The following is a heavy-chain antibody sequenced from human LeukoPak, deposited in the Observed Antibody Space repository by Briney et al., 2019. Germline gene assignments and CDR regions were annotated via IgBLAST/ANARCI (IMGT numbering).Heavy chain of an antibody. CDR1: GFTFSSYS. V-gene: IGHV3-48*01. CDR3: ATEGTSCDY. D-gene: IGHD2-2*01. J-gene: IGHJ4*02. CDR2: ISSSSTI. Sequence: GGSLRLSCAASGFTFSSYSMNWVRQAPEKGLEWVSYISSSSTIYYADSVKGRFTISRDNAKNSLYLQMNSLRAEDTAVYYCATEGTSCDYWGQGTLVTVSS.